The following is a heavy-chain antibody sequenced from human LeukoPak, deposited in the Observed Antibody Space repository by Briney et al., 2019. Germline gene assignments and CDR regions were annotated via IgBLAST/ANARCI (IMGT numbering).Heavy chain of an antibody. D-gene: IGHD5-18*01. Sequence: AGGSLRLSCAASGFTFSSYWMHWVRQAPGEGLVWVSRSSTEGSRTSYADSVKGRFTISRDNAKNILYLQMNSLRAEDTAVYYCAREDTAMADAFDIWGQGTMVTVSS. J-gene: IGHJ3*02. V-gene: IGHV3-74*01. CDR3: AREDTAMADAFDI. CDR1: GFTFSSYW. CDR2: SSTEGSRT.